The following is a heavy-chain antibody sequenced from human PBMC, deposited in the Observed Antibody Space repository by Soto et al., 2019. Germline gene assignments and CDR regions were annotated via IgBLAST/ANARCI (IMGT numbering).Heavy chain of an antibody. CDR3: ARRALPQCINGVCYKDGFWDY. Sequence: SETLSLTCTVSGGSVSSGGYYWSWIRQHPGTGLEWIGYIYYSGTTYFNPSLKSRASISLDTSKNEFSLKLTSVTAADTAVYYCARRALPQCINGVCYKDGFWDYWGQGALVTAPQ. J-gene: IGHJ4*02. V-gene: IGHV4-31*03. CDR1: GGSVSSGGYY. D-gene: IGHD2-8*01. CDR2: IYYSGTT.